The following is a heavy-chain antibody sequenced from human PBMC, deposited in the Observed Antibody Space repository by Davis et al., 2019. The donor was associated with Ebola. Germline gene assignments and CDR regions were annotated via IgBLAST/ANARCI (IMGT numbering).Heavy chain of an antibody. CDR2: IIPIFGTA. J-gene: IGHJ5*02. CDR1: GGTFSSYA. CDR3: ARGAPGTMVQGSLDP. D-gene: IGHD3-10*01. Sequence: SMKVSCKASGGTFSSYAISWVRQAPGQGLEWMGGIIPIFGTANYAQKFQGRVTITADESTSTAYMELSSLRSEDTAVYYCARGAPGTMVQGSLDPWGQGTLVTVSS. V-gene: IGHV1-69*13.